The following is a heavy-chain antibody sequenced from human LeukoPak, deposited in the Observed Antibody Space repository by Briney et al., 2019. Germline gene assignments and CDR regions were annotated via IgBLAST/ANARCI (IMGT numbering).Heavy chain of an antibody. Sequence: GGSLRLSCTASGSSFSSFAMTWVRRAPGKGLEWLASMSSGGTYIYYADSGRGRFTISRDNTEISLYLAINNPRVEDTAIYYSARDRPTGSSRLFVVQWGQGTPVIVSS. J-gene: IGHJ4*02. V-gene: IGHV3-21*01. CDR3: ARDRPTGSSRLFVVQ. CDR1: GSSFSSFA. CDR2: MSSGGTYI. D-gene: IGHD3-10*01.